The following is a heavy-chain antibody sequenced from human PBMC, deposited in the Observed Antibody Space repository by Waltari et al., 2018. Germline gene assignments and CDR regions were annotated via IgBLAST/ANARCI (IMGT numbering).Heavy chain of an antibody. CDR3: AREGIAAAGKVY. J-gene: IGHJ4*02. CDR2: IYTSGST. V-gene: IGHV4-61*09. CDR1: GGSISSGSYY. D-gene: IGHD6-13*01. Sequence: QVQLQESGPGLVKHSQTLSLTCTVSGGSISSGSYYWSWIRQPAGKGLEWIGYIYTSGSTNYNPSLKSRVTISVDTSKNQFSLKLSSVTAADTAVYYCAREGIAAAGKVYWGQGTLVTVSS.